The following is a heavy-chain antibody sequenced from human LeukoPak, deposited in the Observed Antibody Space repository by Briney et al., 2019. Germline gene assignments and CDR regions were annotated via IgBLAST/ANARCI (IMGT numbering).Heavy chain of an antibody. V-gene: IGHV3-7*01. Sequence: VGSLRLSCACSGVTFISYWMSWVRQAPGKGREWGANIKQDGSEKYYVDSVKGGFTISRDNAKNSMYLQMNRLRAEDTAVYYCARDSVQDYWGQGTLVTVSS. D-gene: IGHD3-10*01. CDR3: ARDSVQDY. J-gene: IGHJ4*02. CDR1: GVTFISYW. CDR2: IKQDGSEK.